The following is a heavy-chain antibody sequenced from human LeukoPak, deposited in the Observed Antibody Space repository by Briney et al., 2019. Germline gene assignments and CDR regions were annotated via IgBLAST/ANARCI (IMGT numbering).Heavy chain of an antibody. CDR2: INWNVRSI. CDR1: RFTLDEYG. Sequence: GGSLRLSCAASRFTLDEYGMSWVRHTAGKGLEWVSGINWNVRSIGYADSVKGRFTVSRDNAKSSLYLQMNSLRAEDTALYYCARVRYSSSYYMDVWGKGTTVTVSS. CDR3: ARVRYSSSYYMDV. D-gene: IGHD6-13*01. V-gene: IGHV3-20*04. J-gene: IGHJ6*03.